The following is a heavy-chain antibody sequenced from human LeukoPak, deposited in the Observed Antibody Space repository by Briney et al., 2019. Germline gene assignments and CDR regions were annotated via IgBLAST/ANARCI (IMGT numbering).Heavy chain of an antibody. CDR2: IRTDGESI. CDR1: GFTFSDLF. CDR3: VGGSICCYTRGFYFDY. V-gene: IGHV3-11*04. Sequence: GRTLRLSCAASGFTFSDLFMTWIRGAPARALEEGSDIRTDGESIYYDDTVKGRFTISRDNAKNSLYLQMNRLSAEDTAVYYLVGGSICCYTRGFYFDYWGQGALVTVSS. J-gene: IGHJ4*02. D-gene: IGHD2-2*02.